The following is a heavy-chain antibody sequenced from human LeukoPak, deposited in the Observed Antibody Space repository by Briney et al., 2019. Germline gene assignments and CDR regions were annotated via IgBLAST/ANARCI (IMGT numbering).Heavy chain of an antibody. D-gene: IGHD6-19*01. V-gene: IGHV5-51*01. CDR2: IYPGDSDT. J-gene: IGHJ4*02. CDR3: ARHGQWQPNEGEFDY. Sequence: GESLKISCKDSGYSFTSYWIGWVRQMPGKGLEWMGIIYPGDSDTRYSPSFQGQVTISADKSISTAYLQWSSLKASDTAMYYCARHGQWQPNEGEFDYWGQGTLVTVSS. CDR1: GYSFTSYW.